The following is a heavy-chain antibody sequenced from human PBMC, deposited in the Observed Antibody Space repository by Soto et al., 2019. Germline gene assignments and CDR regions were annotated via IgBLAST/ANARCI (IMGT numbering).Heavy chain of an antibody. D-gene: IGHD6-25*01. Sequence: GSLRLSCAASGFIVSSNYMSWVRQAPGKGLEWVSVTYAGGATYSADSLKGRFSISRDISKSTLYLQMNSLRAEDTALYYCARSALPGIAAIDAFDIWGQGTMVTVSS. CDR3: ARSALPGIAAIDAFDI. J-gene: IGHJ3*02. CDR2: TYAGGAT. V-gene: IGHV3-66*01. CDR1: GFIVSSNY.